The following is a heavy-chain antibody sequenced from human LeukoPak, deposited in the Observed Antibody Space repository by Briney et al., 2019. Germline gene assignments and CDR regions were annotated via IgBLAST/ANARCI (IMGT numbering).Heavy chain of an antibody. Sequence: ASVKVSCKVSGYTLTELSMHWVRQAPGKGLEWMGGFDPEDGETIYAQKFQGRVTMTEDTSTDTAYMELRSLRSDDTAVYYCARDSGWRTLRFDYWGQGTLVTVSS. CDR2: FDPEDGET. V-gene: IGHV1-24*01. CDR1: GYTLTELS. J-gene: IGHJ4*02. CDR3: ARDSGWRTLRFDY. D-gene: IGHD6-19*01.